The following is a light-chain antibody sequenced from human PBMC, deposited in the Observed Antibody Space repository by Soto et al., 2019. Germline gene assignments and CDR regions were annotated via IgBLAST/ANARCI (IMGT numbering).Light chain of an antibody. J-gene: IGLJ6*01. CDR2: GNS. CDR3: QSYGSSLRGYV. CDR1: SSNIGAGYD. V-gene: IGLV1-40*01. Sequence: QSVLTQPPSVSGAPGQRVTISCTGSSSNIGAGYDVHWYQQLPGTAPKLLIYGNSNRPSGVPDGFSGSKSGASASLAITGLQAVDEADYDCQSYGSSLRGYVLGNGTKVTV.